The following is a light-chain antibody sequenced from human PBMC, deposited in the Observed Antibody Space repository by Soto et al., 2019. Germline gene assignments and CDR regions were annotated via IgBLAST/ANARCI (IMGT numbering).Light chain of an antibody. J-gene: IGKJ5*01. V-gene: IGKV3-11*01. CDR2: DAS. CDR1: KSVSRN. CDR3: QQRSEWPIT. Sequence: EIVLTQFPATLSLSPGERATLSCRASKSVSRNLAWYQQKPGQAPRLLIYDASNRATGFPARFSGSGSGTDFTLTINRLEPEDFAVYYCQQRSEWPITFGQGTRLEMK.